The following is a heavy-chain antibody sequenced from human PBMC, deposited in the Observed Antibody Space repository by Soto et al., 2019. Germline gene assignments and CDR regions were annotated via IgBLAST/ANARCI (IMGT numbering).Heavy chain of an antibody. CDR3: AKTYYYDSSVYWPDY. Sequence: GGSLRLSCAASGFSFSSYAMSWVRQAPGKGLEWVSTISGSGGSTHYADSVKGRFTISRDNSKKTVNLQMNSLRAEDTAVYYCAKTYYYDSSVYWPDYWGQGTLVKVSS. CDR1: GFSFSSYA. CDR2: ISGSGGST. J-gene: IGHJ4*02. D-gene: IGHD3-22*01. V-gene: IGHV3-23*01.